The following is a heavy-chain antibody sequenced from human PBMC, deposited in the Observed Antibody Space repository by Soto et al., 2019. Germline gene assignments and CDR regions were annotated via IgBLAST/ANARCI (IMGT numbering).Heavy chain of an antibody. CDR1: GFTFSNAW. Sequence: PGGSLRLSCAASGFTFSNAWMNWVRQAPGKGLKWVGRIKSKTDGGTTDYAAPVKGRFTISRDDSKNTLYLQMNSLKTEDTAVYYCTTDFEVLEWLFPSPYWGQGTLVTVSS. J-gene: IGHJ4*02. CDR3: TTDFEVLEWLFPSPY. D-gene: IGHD3-3*01. V-gene: IGHV3-15*07. CDR2: IKSKTDGGTT.